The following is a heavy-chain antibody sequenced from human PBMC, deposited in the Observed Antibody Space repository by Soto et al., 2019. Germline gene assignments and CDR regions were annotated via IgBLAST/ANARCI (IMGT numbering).Heavy chain of an antibody. CDR3: AKDMMRITGTPPVYDY. J-gene: IGHJ4*02. CDR1: GCTFSSHA. Sequence: GGSLRLSCAASGCTFSSHAMSWVRQAPGKGLEWVSAISGSGGSTYYADSVKGRFTISRDNSKNTLYLQMNSLRAEDTAVYYCAKDMMRITGTPPVYDYWGQGTLVTVSS. V-gene: IGHV3-23*01. CDR2: ISGSGGST. D-gene: IGHD1-7*01.